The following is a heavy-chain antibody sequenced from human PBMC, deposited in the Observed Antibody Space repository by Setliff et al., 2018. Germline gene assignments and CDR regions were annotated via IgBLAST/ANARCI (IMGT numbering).Heavy chain of an antibody. CDR2: IYTTGST. CDR3: AGTPARGTTWLSPFDY. CDR1: GGSINSATNY. V-gene: IGHV4-61*02. Sequence: PSETLSLTCTVSGGSINSATNYWNWIRQPAGAGLEWVGRIYTTGSTSYNPSLKSRLTISIDTSKNQISLKITSVTAADTALYSCAGTPARGTTWLSPFDYWGQGIQVTVSS. D-gene: IGHD3-9*01. J-gene: IGHJ4*02.